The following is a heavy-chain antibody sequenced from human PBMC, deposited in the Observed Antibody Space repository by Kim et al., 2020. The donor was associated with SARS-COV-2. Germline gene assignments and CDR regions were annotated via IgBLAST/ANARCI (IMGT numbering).Heavy chain of an antibody. D-gene: IGHD6-13*01. Sequence: SETLSLTCAVYGGSFSGYYWSWIRQPPGKGLEWIGEINHSGSTNYNPSLKSRVTISVDTSKNQFSLKLSSVTAADTAVYYCARGVLDQAGYYGMDVWGQGTTVTVSS. CDR1: GGSFSGYY. V-gene: IGHV4-34*01. CDR2: INHSGST. CDR3: ARGVLDQAGYYGMDV. J-gene: IGHJ6*02.